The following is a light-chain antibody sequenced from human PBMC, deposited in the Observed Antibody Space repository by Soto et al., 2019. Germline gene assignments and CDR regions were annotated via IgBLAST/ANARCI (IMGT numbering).Light chain of an antibody. CDR1: QSVSSSY. CDR2: AAS. CDR3: QQYGSSPYT. J-gene: IGKJ2*01. Sequence: IVLTQSTGTLSLSPGERATLSCRASQSVSSSYLAWYQQKPGQAPRLLIYAASSRATGIPDRFSASGSGTDFTLTISRLEPEDFAVYYCQQYGSSPYTFGQGTKLEIK. V-gene: IGKV3-20*01.